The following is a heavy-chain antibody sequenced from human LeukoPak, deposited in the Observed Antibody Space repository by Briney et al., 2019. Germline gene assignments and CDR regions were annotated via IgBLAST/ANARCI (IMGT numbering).Heavy chain of an antibody. V-gene: IGHV3-53*01. Sequence: GGSLRLSCAASGFTVSSNSMSWVRQAPGKGLEWVSVIYSGGGTYYADSVKGRFTISRDISKNTLYLQMNNLRAEDTAVYYCARGLGGSDAFDIWAQGTMVTVSS. CDR1: GFTVSSNS. CDR3: ARGLGGSDAFDI. CDR2: IYSGGGT. D-gene: IGHD1-26*01. J-gene: IGHJ3*02.